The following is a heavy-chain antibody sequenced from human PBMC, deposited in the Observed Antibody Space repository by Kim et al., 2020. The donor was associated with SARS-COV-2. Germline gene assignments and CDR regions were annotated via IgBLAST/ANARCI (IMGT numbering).Heavy chain of an antibody. V-gene: IGHV3-21*01. D-gene: IGHD4-17*01. CDR3: ARDPNGDFNFDY. J-gene: IGHJ4*02. Sequence: GGSLRLSCAASGFTFSSYSMNWVRQAPGKGLEWVSSISSSSSYIYYADSVKGRFTISRDNAKNSLYLQMNSLRAEDTAVYYCARDPNGDFNFDYWGQGTLVTVSS. CDR2: ISSSSSYI. CDR1: GFTFSSYS.